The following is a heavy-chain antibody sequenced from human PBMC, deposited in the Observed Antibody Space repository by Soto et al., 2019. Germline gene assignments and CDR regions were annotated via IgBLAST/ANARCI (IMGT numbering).Heavy chain of an antibody. CDR2: IIPILGIA. Sequence: QVQLVQSGAEVKKPGSSVKVSCKASGGTFSSYTISWVRQAPGQGLEWMGRIIPILGIANYAQKFQGRVTITADKSTSTAYMELSSLRSEDTAVYYCARGYSSSWADAFDIWGQGTMVTVSS. CDR3: ARGYSSSWADAFDI. D-gene: IGHD6-13*01. CDR1: GGTFSSYT. J-gene: IGHJ3*02. V-gene: IGHV1-69*02.